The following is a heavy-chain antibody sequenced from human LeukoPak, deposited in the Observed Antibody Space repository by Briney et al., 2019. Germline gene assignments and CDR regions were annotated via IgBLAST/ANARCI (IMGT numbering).Heavy chain of an antibody. D-gene: IGHD1-7*01. J-gene: IGHJ4*02. Sequence: GGSLRLSCAASGFTFSSYSMNWVRQAPGKGLEWVSSISSSSSSIYYADSVKGRFTISRDNAKNSLYLQMNSLRAEDTAVYYCARDLSRRITGTTWGETDFDYWGQGTLVTVSS. CDR1: GFTFSSYS. CDR2: ISSSSSSI. V-gene: IGHV3-21*01. CDR3: ARDLSRRITGTTWGETDFDY.